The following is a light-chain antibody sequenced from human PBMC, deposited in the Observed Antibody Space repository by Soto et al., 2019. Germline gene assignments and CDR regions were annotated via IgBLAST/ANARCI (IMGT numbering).Light chain of an antibody. CDR2: GAS. CDR1: QSVSSD. CDR3: QQYDNSPIT. J-gene: IGKJ5*01. Sequence: EIVMTPPPATLSVSPVERATLSCMASQSVSSDLAWYHQKPGQAPRLPIYGASTRATGIPARFSGSGSGTEFTLTINSLQSEDFAVYYCQQYDNSPITCGQGTRREIK. V-gene: IGKV3D-15*02.